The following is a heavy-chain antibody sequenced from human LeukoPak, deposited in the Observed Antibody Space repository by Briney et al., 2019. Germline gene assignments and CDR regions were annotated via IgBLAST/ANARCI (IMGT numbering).Heavy chain of an antibody. CDR1: GFTFSSYA. CDR3: AKDGYRSGGSCYKGDY. J-gene: IGHJ4*02. V-gene: IGHV3-23*01. D-gene: IGHD2-15*01. CDR2: ISGSGGST. Sequence: GGSLRLSCAASGFTFSSYAMSWVRQAPGKGLEWVSAISGSGGSTYYADSVKGRFTISRDNSKNTLYLQMNSLRAEDTAVYYCAKDGYRSGGSCYKGDYWGQGTLVTVSS.